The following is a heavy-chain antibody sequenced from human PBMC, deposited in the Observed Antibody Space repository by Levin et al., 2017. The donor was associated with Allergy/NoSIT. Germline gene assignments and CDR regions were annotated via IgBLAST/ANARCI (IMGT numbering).Heavy chain of an antibody. V-gene: IGHV3-33*01. CDR1: GFTFSSYG. CDR2: TWFDGSNR. CDR3: ARGSQQLLKSLDY. J-gene: IGHJ4*02. D-gene: IGHD2-21*02. Sequence: GESLKISCAASGFTFSSYGMHWVRQAPGKGLEWVAVTWFDGSNRYYTDSVKGRFTISRDNSKNTLFLQMDSLRDDDTAVYYCARGSQQLLKSLDYWGQGTLVTV.